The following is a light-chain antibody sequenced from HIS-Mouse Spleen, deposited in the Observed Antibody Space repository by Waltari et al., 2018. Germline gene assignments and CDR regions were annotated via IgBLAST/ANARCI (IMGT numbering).Light chain of an antibody. Sequence: QSALTQPAAVAWSPGQPSTISCIGSSRDVGSXYLVSWYQQRPGKAPKLMVCEGSKRPSGVSNRFSGSKSGHTASLTISGLQAEDEADYYCCSYAGSSTWVFGGGTKLTVL. CDR3: CSYAGSSTWV. V-gene: IGLV2-23*01. CDR1: SRDVGSXYL. CDR2: EGS. J-gene: IGLJ3*02.